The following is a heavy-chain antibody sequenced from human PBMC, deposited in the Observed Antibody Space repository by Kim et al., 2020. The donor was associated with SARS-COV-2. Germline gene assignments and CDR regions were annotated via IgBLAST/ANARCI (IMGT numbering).Heavy chain of an antibody. V-gene: IGHV3-30-3*01. Sequence: GGSLRLSCAASGFTFSSYAMHWVRQAPGKGLEWVAVISYDGSNKYYADSVKGRFTISRDNSKNTLYLQMNSLRAEDTAVYYCARESDCSSTSCYTMVWVYSRHFDYWGQGTLVTVSS. CDR3: ARESDCSSTSCYTMVWVYSRHFDY. J-gene: IGHJ4*02. D-gene: IGHD2-2*02. CDR2: ISYDGSNK. CDR1: GFTFSSYA.